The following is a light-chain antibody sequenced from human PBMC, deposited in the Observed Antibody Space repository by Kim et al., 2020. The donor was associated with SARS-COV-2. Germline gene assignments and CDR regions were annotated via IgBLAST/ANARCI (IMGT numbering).Light chain of an antibody. J-gene: IGKJ1*01. CDR1: QSISTW. V-gene: IGKV1-5*01. Sequence: DIQMTQSPSTLSASVGDRVTITCRASQSISTWLAWYQQKPGKAPKLLIYDASTLESGVPSRFGGSGSGTEFTLTISSLQSDDSATYYCQQYIEYSRTFGQETKVDIK. CDR3: QQYIEYSRT. CDR2: DAS.